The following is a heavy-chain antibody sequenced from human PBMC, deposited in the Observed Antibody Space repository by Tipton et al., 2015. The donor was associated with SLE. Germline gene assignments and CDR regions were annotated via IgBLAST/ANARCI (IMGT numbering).Heavy chain of an antibody. J-gene: IGHJ4*02. CDR1: GGSISSYY. V-gene: IGHV4-38-2*02. CDR2: IYHSGST. D-gene: IGHD2-2*01. CDR3: ARHWGVVPAAEALDY. Sequence: TLSLTCTVSGGSISSYYWGWIRQPPGKGLEWIGSIYHSGSTYYNPSLKSRVTISVDTSKNQFSLKLSSVTAADTAVYYCARHWGVVPAAEALDYWGQGTLVTVSS.